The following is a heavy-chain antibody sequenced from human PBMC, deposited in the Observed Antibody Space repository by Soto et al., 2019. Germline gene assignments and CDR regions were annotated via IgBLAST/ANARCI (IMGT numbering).Heavy chain of an antibody. J-gene: IGHJ4*02. V-gene: IGHV3-23*01. D-gene: IGHD3-3*01. CDR1: GFTFSSSA. CDR3: AKRFETYYFDY. Sequence: PGGSLRLSCAASGFTFSSSAMGWVRQAPGKGLEWVSTIGGSGTGTYYVDSVKGRFTISRDISKNTLYLQMNSLRVEDTAVYYCAKRFETYYFDYWGQGTLVTVSS. CDR2: IGGSGTGT.